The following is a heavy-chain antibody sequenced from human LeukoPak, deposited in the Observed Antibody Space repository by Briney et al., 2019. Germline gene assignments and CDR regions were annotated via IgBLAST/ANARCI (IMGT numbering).Heavy chain of an antibody. Sequence: SETLSLTCAVYGGSFSGYYWSWIRQPPGKGLEWIGEINHSGSTNYNPSLKSRVTISVDTSKNQFSLKLSSVTAADTAVYYCARSRRQQLVLREPPDYWGQGTLVTVSS. CDR1: GGSFSGYY. CDR2: INHSGST. V-gene: IGHV4-34*01. CDR3: ARSRRQQLVLREPPDY. J-gene: IGHJ4*02. D-gene: IGHD6-13*01.